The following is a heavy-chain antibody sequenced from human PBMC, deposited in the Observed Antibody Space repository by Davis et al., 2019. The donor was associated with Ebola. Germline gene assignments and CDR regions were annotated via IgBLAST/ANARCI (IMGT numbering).Heavy chain of an antibody. D-gene: IGHD4-17*01. CDR3: ARAPRVTVTTDYYFDY. J-gene: IGHJ4*02. V-gene: IGHV1-2*02. CDR1: GYTFTGYY. Sequence: ASVKVSCKASGYTFTGYYMHWVRQAPGQGLEWMGWINPNSGGTNYAQKFQGRVTMTRDTSISTAYMELSRLRSDDTAVYYCARAPRVTVTTDYYFDYWGQGTLVTVSS. CDR2: INPNSGGT.